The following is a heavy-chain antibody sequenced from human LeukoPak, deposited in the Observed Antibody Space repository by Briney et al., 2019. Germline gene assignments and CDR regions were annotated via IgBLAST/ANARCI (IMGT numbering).Heavy chain of an antibody. D-gene: IGHD6-6*01. CDR1: GFTFSSYS. CDR3: AKTVRRSFDI. Sequence: GGSLRLSCAASGFTFSSYSRNWVRQAPGKGLEWVSSISSSSSYIYYADSVKGRFTISRDNAKNSLYLQMNSLRAEDTALYYCAKTVRRSFDIWGQGTMVTVSS. CDR2: ISSSSSYI. J-gene: IGHJ3*02. V-gene: IGHV3-21*04.